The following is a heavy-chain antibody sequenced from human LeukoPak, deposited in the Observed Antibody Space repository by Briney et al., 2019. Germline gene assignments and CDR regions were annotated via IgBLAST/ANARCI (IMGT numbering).Heavy chain of an antibody. J-gene: IGHJ4*02. Sequence: SGTLSLTCGVSGSSISGTNWWSWVRQPPGQGLEWIGEISLAGQTNYNPSLNGRVTMSLDKSSNQLSLHLTSVTAADTATYFCSRESGPFCPFGYWGQGALVIVSS. D-gene: IGHD1-26*01. CDR3: SRESGPFCPFGY. V-gene: IGHV4-4*02. CDR1: GSSISGTNW. CDR2: ISLAGQT.